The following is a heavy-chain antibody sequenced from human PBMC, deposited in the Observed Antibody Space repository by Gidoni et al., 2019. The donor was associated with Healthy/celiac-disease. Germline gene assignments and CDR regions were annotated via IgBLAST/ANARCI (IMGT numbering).Heavy chain of an antibody. CDR1: GGSVSSGSYY. V-gene: IGHV4-61*01. D-gene: IGHD2-8*01. Sequence: QVQLQESGPGLVKPSETLSLTCTVSGGSVSSGSYYWSWIRQPPGKGLEWIGYIYYSGSTNYNPSLKSRVTISVDTSKNQFSLKLSSVTAADTAVYYCARDRDASGMDVWGQGTTVTVSS. CDR2: IYYSGST. CDR3: ARDRDASGMDV. J-gene: IGHJ6*02.